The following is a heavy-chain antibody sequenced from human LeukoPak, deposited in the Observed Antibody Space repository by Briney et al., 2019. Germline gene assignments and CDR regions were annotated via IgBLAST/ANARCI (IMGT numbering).Heavy chain of an antibody. V-gene: IGHV1-8*03. CDR3: ARGRRYYDFWSTV. CDR1: GYTVTSYD. D-gene: IGHD3-3*01. CDR2: MNPNSGNT. J-gene: IGHJ4*02. Sequence: ASVKVSCKASGYTVTSYDINWVRQATGQGLEWMGWMNPNSGNTGYAQKFQGRVTITRNTSISTAYMELSSLRSEDTAVYYCARGRRYYDFWSTVWGQGTLVTVSS.